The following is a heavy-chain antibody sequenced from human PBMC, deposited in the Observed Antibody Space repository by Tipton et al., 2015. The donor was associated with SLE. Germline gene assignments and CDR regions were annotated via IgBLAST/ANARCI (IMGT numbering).Heavy chain of an antibody. D-gene: IGHD2-15*01. CDR2: ISYGGGT. Sequence: GLVKPSQTLSLTCSVSGGSISSNYWIWIRQPPGKGLEWIGYISYGGGTNYNPSLKSRVTMSVDTAKNQFSLKLTSVTAADTAVYYCARVRVVAATGWFDPWGQGTLVTVSS. CDR1: GGSISSNY. V-gene: IGHV4-59*08. CDR3: ARVRVVAATGWFDP. J-gene: IGHJ5*02.